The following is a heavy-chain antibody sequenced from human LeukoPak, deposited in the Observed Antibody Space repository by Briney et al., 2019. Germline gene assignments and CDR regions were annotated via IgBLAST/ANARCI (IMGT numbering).Heavy chain of an antibody. CDR2: FNPEDAER. CDR1: GYTLTALS. J-gene: IGHJ4*02. V-gene: IGHV1-24*01. CDR3: ATVRLDY. Sequence: ASVKVSCKVSGYTLTALSVHWVRQAPGKGLEWMGGFNPEDAERIYAQKFQGRVTVTKDTSTDTAYMELSSLTSEGTAVYYCATVRLDYWGQGTLVTVSS.